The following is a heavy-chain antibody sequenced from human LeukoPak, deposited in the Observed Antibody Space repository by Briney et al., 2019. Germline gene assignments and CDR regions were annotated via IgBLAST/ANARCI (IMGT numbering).Heavy chain of an antibody. J-gene: IGHJ5*02. D-gene: IGHD6-19*01. CDR2: INYSGST. CDR3: ARPGYNSALHWFDP. CDR1: PGSISGYY. Sequence: PSETLSLTCTVSPGSISGYYCSWIRQPPGKGLGWIGYINYSGSTNYNPSLKSRVTISVDTSKNQFSLKLSSVSAADTAMYYCARPGYNSALHWFDPWGQGTLVTVSS. V-gene: IGHV4-59*01.